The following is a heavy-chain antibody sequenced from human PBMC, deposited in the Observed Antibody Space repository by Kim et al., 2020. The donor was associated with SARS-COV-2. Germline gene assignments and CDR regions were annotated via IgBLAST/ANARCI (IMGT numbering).Heavy chain of an antibody. CDR2: IVVGSGNT. J-gene: IGHJ3*02. CDR1: GFTFTSSA. CDR3: AAAGATLMGDAFDI. Sequence: SVKVSCKASGFTFTSSAVQWVRQARGQRLEWIGWIVVGSGNTNYAQKFQERVTITRDMSTSTAYMELSSLRSEDTAVYYCAAAGATLMGDAFDIWGQGTMVTVSS. V-gene: IGHV1-58*01. D-gene: IGHD1-26*01.